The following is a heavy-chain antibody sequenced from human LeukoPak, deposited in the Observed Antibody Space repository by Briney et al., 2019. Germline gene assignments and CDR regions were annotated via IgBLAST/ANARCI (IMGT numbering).Heavy chain of an antibody. CDR2: LSTDSDDT. V-gene: IGHV1-8*01. J-gene: IGHJ4*02. CDR3: ARGGAAAETSGFDH. D-gene: IGHD6-13*01. Sequence: ASVKVSCKVFVYTLTSHDINWVRQAPGQGLEWMGWLSTDSDDTGYAQKFQGRVSMTRDNSTDTAYMELRGLKSDDTAVYYCARGGAAAETSGFDHWGRGTLVIVSA. CDR1: VYTLTSHD.